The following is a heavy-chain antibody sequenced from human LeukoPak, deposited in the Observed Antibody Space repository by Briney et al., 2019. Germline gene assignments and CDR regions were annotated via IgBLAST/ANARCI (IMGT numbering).Heavy chain of an antibody. CDR1: GFTFSSYS. CDR2: ISGSSSTI. V-gene: IGHV3-48*01. J-gene: IGHJ4*02. D-gene: IGHD6-6*01. Sequence: PGGSLRLSCAASGFTFSSYSMNWVRQAPGKGLEWGSYISGSSSTIYYADSVKGRFTISRDNGKNTLYLQVNNLRAEDTAVYYCARGPNSNWSGLDFWGQGTLLTVSS. CDR3: ARGPNSNWSGLDF.